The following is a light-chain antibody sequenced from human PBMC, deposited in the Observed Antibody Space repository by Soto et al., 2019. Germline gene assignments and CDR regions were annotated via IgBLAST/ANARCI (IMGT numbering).Light chain of an antibody. CDR1: QSINTF. Sequence: DIQVTQSPSSLSASVGDRVTITCRASQSINTFLNWYQQRPVKAPNLLIYGASNLQSGVPSRFSGSGSGTDFTLTISSLQPEDFATYYCQQTYTSRPWTFGRGTKVEIK. CDR2: GAS. V-gene: IGKV1-39*01. J-gene: IGKJ1*01. CDR3: QQTYTSRPWT.